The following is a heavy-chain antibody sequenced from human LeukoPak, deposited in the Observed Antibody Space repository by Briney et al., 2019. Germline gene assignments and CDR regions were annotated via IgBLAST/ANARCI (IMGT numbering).Heavy chain of an antibody. V-gene: IGHV3-48*01. CDR1: GFTFTDYS. CDR2: TSSDGKTT. J-gene: IGHJ4*02. CDR3: GQSGCTGGSCYSVSDY. Sequence: QPGGSLRLSCAASGFTFTDYSMNWVRQAPGWGLECITYTSSDGKTTWYADSVKGRFTVSRVNAKNSLYLQMNSLRVEDTAVYYCGQSGCTGGSCYSVSDYWGQGTQVTVSS. D-gene: IGHD2-15*01.